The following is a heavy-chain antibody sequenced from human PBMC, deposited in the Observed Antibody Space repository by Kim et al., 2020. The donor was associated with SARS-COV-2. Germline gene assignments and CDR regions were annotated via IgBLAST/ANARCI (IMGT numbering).Heavy chain of an antibody. J-gene: IGHJ4*02. D-gene: IGHD6-19*01. V-gene: IGHV1-46*01. CDR2: INPSGGST. CDR1: GYTFTSYY. CDR3: ARDRRAIQWLDHGALYYFDY. Sequence: DSVKVSCKASGYTFTSYYMHWVRQAPGQGLEWMGIINPSGGSTSYAQKFQGRVTMTRDTSTSTVYMELSSLRSEDTAVYYCARDRRAIQWLDHGALYYFDYWGQGTLVTVSS.